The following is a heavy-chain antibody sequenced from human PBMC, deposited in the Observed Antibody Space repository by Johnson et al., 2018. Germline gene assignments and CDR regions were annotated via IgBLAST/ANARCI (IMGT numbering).Heavy chain of an antibody. Sequence: VQLVESGGGLGHPGGSLRVSCVASGFPFNHYAMAWVRQSPGKGLEWVSSIEGDGSDTYYAGSVKGRFTMSRDNSKNTLYLQMNSLRTEDTAMYYCAKDFFNANGIFDPFDIWGQGTMVTISP. V-gene: IGHV3-23*04. D-gene: IGHD2/OR15-2a*01. CDR3: AKDFFNANGIFDPFDI. J-gene: IGHJ3*02. CDR2: IEGDGSDT. CDR1: GFPFNHYA.